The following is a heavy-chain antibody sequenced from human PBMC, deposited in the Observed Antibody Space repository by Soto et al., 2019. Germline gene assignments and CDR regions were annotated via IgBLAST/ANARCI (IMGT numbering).Heavy chain of an antibody. J-gene: IGHJ4*02. CDR1: GGSISSYY. Sequence: SETLSLTCTVSGGSISSYYWSWIRQPPGKGLEWIGYIYYSGSTNYNPSLKSRVTISVDTSKNQFSLKLSSVTAADTAVYYCASAYYYDSSGYYGPPDYWGQGTLVTVSS. D-gene: IGHD3-22*01. CDR3: ASAYYYDSSGYYGPPDY. V-gene: IGHV4-59*01. CDR2: IYYSGST.